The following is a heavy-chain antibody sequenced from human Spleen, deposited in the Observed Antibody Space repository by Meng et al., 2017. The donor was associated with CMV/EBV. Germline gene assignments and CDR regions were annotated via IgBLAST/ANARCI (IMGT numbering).Heavy chain of an antibody. D-gene: IGHD2-15*01. CDR1: GGTFSSYA. Sequence: SVKVSCKASGGTFSSYAISWVRQAPGQGLEWMGGIIPIFGTANYAQKFQGRVTITTDESTSTAYMELSSLRSEDTAVYYWARAFPHDIVDPRVPPTIYYYYGMDVWGQGTTVTVSS. CDR2: IIPIFGTA. J-gene: IGHJ6*02. V-gene: IGHV1-69*05. CDR3: ARAFPHDIVDPRVPPTIYYYYGMDV.